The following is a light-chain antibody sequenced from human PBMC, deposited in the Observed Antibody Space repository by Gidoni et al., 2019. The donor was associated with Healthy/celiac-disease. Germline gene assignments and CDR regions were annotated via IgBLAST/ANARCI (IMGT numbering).Light chain of an antibody. V-gene: IGKV3-11*01. J-gene: IGKJ4*01. CDR3: QQRSNLPPT. CDR2: DAS. Sequence: ENALTQSPSTLSLSPGERATLSCRASQSVSSYLAWYQQKPGQAPRLLIDDASNMATGIPARFSGSGSGTDFTLTISSLEPEDFAVYYCQQRSNLPPTFGGGTKVEFK. CDR1: QSVSSY.